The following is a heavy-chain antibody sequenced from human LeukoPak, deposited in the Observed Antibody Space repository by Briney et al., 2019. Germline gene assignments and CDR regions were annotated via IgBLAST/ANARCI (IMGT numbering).Heavy chain of an antibody. CDR1: GGSISSGGYS. V-gene: IGHV4-30-2*01. CDR3: ARESYRSGYFDY. D-gene: IGHD4-11*01. J-gene: IGHJ4*02. CDR2: IYHSGST. Sequence: SETLSLTCAVSGGSISSGGYSWSWIRQPPGKGLEWIGYIYHSGSTYYNPSLKSRVTISVDRSKNQFSLKLSSVTAADTAVYYCARESYRSGYFDYWGQGTLVTVSS.